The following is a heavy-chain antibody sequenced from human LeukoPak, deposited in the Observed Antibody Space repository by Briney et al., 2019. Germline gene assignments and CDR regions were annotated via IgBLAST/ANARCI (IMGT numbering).Heavy chain of an antibody. CDR1: GGSISSYY. CDR3: ARPQSSGWYSY. J-gene: IGHJ4*02. D-gene: IGHD6-19*01. Sequence: SETLSLTCTVSGGSISSYYWSWIRQPPGKGLEWIGYIYYSGSTNYNPSLKSRVTISVDTSKNQFSLKLGSVTAADTAVYYCARPQSSGWYSYWGQGTLVTVSS. V-gene: IGHV4-59*08. CDR2: IYYSGST.